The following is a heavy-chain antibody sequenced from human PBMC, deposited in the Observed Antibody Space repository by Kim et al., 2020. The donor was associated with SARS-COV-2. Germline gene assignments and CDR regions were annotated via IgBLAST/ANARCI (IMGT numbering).Heavy chain of an antibody. D-gene: IGHD3-10*01. CDR3: AKESYYGSGSLKYYYYYYCMDV. CDR2: ISYDGSNK. Sequence: GGSLRLSCAASGFTFSSYGMHWVRQAPGKGLEWVAVISYDGSNKYYADSVKGRFTISRDNSKNMLYLQMNSLRAEDTAVYYCAKESYYGSGSLKYYYYYYCMDVWGQGTTVTVSS. V-gene: IGHV3-30*18. J-gene: IGHJ6*02. CDR1: GFTFSSYG.